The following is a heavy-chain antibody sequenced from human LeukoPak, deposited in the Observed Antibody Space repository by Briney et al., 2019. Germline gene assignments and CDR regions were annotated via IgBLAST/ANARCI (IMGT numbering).Heavy chain of an antibody. CDR3: ARGVTAMPNWD. CDR1: GGTFSSYA. D-gene: IGHD5-18*01. V-gene: IGHV1-69*05. Sequence: ASVKVSCKASGGTFSSYAISWVRQAPGQGLEWMGGIIPIFGTANYAQKFQGRVTITTDESTSTAYMELRSLRSDDTAVYYCARGVTAMPNWDWGQGTLVTVSS. CDR2: IIPIFGTA. J-gene: IGHJ4*02.